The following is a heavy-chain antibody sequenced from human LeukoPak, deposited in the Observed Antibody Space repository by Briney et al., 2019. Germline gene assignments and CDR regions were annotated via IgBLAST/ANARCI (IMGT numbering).Heavy chain of an antibody. V-gene: IGHV4-34*01. CDR3: ARLSRNAGFDY. J-gene: IGHJ4*02. Sequence: SETLSLTCAAYGGSFSGYYWSWIRQPPGKGLEWIGEINHSGSTNYNPSLKSRVTISVDTSKNQFSLKLSSVTAADTAVYYCARLSRNAGFDYWGQGTLVTVSS. CDR2: INHSGST. CDR1: GGSFSGYY. D-gene: IGHD1-14*01.